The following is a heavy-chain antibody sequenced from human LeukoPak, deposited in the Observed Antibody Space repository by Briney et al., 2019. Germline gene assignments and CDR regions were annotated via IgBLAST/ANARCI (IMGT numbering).Heavy chain of an antibody. CDR3: ARDDTAMALDY. CDR2: INPSGGSA. CDR1: GYTFTSYY. D-gene: IGHD5-18*01. J-gene: IGHJ4*02. V-gene: IGHV1-46*01. Sequence: ASVKVSCKASGYTFTSYYMHWVRQAPGQGLEWMGIINPSGGSASYAQKFQGRVTMTRDTSTSTVYMELSSLRSEDTAVYYCARDDTAMALDYWGQGTLVTVSS.